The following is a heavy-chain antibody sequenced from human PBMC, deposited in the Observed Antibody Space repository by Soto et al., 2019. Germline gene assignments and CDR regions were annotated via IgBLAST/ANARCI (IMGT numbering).Heavy chain of an antibody. D-gene: IGHD3-3*01. CDR3: ARGSVTIFGVVHYYYGIDV. CDR2: IIPIFGTA. Sequence: QVPLVQSGAEVKKPGSSVKVSCKASGGTFSSYAISWVRQAPGQGLEWMGGIIPIFGTANYAQKFQGRVTITADESTSTAYMELSSLRSEDTAVYYCARGSVTIFGVVHYYYGIDVWGQGTTVTVSS. J-gene: IGHJ6*02. V-gene: IGHV1-69*12. CDR1: GGTFSSYA.